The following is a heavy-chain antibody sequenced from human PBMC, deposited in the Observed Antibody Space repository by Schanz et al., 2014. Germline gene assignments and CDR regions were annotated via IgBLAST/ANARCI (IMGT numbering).Heavy chain of an antibody. CDR1: GFTFSSHW. Sequence: EVQLLESGGGLVQPGGSLRLSCAASGFTFSSHWMHWVRQDPGKGLVWVARINSVGSNTDYADSVTGRFTISGDNAKNTLYLQMNTLRAEDTAVYYCARKMKLGVYGGKGHDSLDIWGQGTMVTVSS. CDR3: ARKMKLGVYGGKGHDSLDI. J-gene: IGHJ3*02. V-gene: IGHV3-74*02. CDR2: INSVGSNT. D-gene: IGHD4-17*01.